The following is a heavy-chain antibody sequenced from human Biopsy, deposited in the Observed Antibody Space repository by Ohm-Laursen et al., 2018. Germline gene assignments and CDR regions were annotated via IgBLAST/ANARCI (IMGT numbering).Heavy chain of an antibody. V-gene: IGHV3-33*01. CDR3: ARDGREYNYQYYYGMDV. CDR2: IWYDGSDK. CDR1: GFKFDNYG. J-gene: IGHJ6*02. D-gene: IGHD1-1*01. Sequence: SLRLSCSASGFKFDNYGMNWVRQAPGKGLEWVAVIWYDGSDKYYGDSVKGRFTISRDNAKNTVDLQMNSLRVEDTAVYYCARDGREYNYQYYYGMDVWGQGTAVTVSS.